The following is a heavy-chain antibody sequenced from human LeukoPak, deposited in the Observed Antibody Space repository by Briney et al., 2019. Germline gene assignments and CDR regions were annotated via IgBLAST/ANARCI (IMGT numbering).Heavy chain of an antibody. V-gene: IGHV4-39*07. CDR1: GGSISSRSYY. D-gene: IGHD6-19*01. J-gene: IGHJ6*03. CDR3: ARRSGWPEASYYYMDV. CDR2: IYYSGST. Sequence: SETLSLTCIVSGGSISSRSYYWGWIRQPPGKGLEWIGSIYYSGSTYYNPSLKSRVTISVDTSKNQFSLKLSSVTAADTAVYYCARRSGWPEASYYYMDVWGKGTTVTVSS.